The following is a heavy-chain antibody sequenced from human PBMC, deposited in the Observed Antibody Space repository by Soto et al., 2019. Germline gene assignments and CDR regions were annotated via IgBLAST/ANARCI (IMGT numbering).Heavy chain of an antibody. V-gene: IGHV3-48*03. CDR3: ARQLTAAADIDN. Sequence: PGGSLRLSCAASGFTFSNYEMSWVRQAPGKGLEWLSYISGGGSTTQHADPVKGRFTVSRDNAKNSLYLQWSSLKASDTAMYYCARQLTAAADIDNWGQGTLVTVSS. CDR2: ISGGGSTT. CDR1: GFTFSNYE. D-gene: IGHD6-13*01. J-gene: IGHJ4*02.